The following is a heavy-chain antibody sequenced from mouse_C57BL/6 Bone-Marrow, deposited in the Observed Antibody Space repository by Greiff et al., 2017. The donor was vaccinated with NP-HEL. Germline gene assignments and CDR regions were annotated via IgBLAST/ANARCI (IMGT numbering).Heavy chain of an antibody. J-gene: IGHJ3*01. Sequence: EVQLVESGGDLVKPGGSLKLSCAASGFTFSSYGMSWVRQTPDKRLEWVATISSGGSYTYYPASVKGRFTISRDNAKNTLYLQMSSLKSEDTAMYYCARDGYYVGWFAYWGQGTLVTVSA. CDR3: ARDGYYVGWFAY. CDR2: ISSGGSYT. V-gene: IGHV5-6*01. CDR1: GFTFSSYG. D-gene: IGHD2-3*01.